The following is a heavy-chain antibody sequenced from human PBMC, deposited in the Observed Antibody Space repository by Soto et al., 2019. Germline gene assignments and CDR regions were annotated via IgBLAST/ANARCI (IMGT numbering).Heavy chain of an antibody. CDR2: INPNSGVT. J-gene: IGHJ6*03. Sequence: QVQLVQSGAEVKKPGASVTVSCRSSGDTFTDYYMHWVRQAPGQGLEWMGWINPNSGVTKYAQKFQGWVTMTRDTSIRTVYMQLSRLRSDDTAVYYCARESGGATATLDYYYFYMDVWGTGTTVIVSS. CDR1: GDTFTDYY. CDR3: ARESGGATATLDYYYFYMDV. D-gene: IGHD5-12*01. V-gene: IGHV1-2*04.